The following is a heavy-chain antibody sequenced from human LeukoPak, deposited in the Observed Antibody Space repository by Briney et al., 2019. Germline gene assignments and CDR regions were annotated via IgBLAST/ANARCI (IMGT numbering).Heavy chain of an antibody. V-gene: IGHV3-30*02. J-gene: IGHJ4*02. CDR2: IRYDGSNK. Sequence: PGGSLRLSCAASGFTFSSYGMHWVRQAPGKGLEWVAFIRYDGSNKYYADSVKGRFTISKDNSKNTLYLQMNSLRAEDTAVYYCAKDFGSAHYYGSGSYVDYWGQGTLVTVSS. CDR1: GFTFSSYG. D-gene: IGHD3-10*01. CDR3: AKDFGSAHYYGSGSYVDY.